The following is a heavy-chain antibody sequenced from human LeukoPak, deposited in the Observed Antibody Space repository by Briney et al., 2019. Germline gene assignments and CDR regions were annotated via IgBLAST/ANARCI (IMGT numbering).Heavy chain of an antibody. J-gene: IGHJ4*02. V-gene: IGHV4-4*07. D-gene: IGHD6-19*01. CDR1: GGSIKNYY. CDR2: IVASGTT. CDR3: AKDSGSGWFDY. Sequence: PSETLSLTCTVSGGSIKNYYWSWIRHSAGKGPEWIGRIVASGTTNYNPSLKSRLTMSVDTSKNQFSLKLSSVTAADTAIYYCAKDSGSGWFDYWGQGTLVTVSS.